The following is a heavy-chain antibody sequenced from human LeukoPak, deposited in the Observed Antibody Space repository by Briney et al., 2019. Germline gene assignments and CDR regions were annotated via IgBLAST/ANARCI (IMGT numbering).Heavy chain of an antibody. Sequence: ASVKVSCKASGGTFSSYAISWVRQAPGQGLEWMGGIIPIFGTANYAQKFQGRVTMTTDTSTSTAYMELRSLRSDDTAVYYCARNYDILTGYYPFDYWGQGTLVTVSS. D-gene: IGHD3-9*01. CDR2: IIPIFGTA. J-gene: IGHJ4*02. V-gene: IGHV1-69*05. CDR1: GGTFSSYA. CDR3: ARNYDILTGYYPFDY.